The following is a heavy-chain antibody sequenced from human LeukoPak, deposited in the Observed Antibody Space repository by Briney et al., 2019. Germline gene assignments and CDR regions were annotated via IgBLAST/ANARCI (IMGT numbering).Heavy chain of an antibody. V-gene: IGHV3-30*18. Sequence: GGSLRLSCAASGFTFSSYGMHWVRQAPGKGLEWVAVISYDGGNTYYADSVKGRFTISRDSSKNTLFLHMNTLRAEDTAIYYCAKDRTVGASYWYFDLWGRGTLVTVSS. CDR1: GFTFSSYG. D-gene: IGHD1-26*01. CDR2: ISYDGGNT. J-gene: IGHJ2*01. CDR3: AKDRTVGASYWYFDL.